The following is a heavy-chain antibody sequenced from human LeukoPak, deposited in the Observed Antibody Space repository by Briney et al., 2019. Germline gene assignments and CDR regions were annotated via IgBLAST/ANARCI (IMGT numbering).Heavy chain of an antibody. J-gene: IGHJ6*02. CDR1: GGSISSGDYY. CDR2: IYYSGST. CDR3: ARDRLLWFGDDYYGMDV. V-gene: IGHV4-30-4*01. Sequence: SETLSLTCTVSGGSISSGDYYWSWIRQPPGKGLEWIGYIYYSGSTYYNPSLKGRVTISVDTSKNQFSLKLSSVTAADTAVYYCARDRLLWFGDDYYGMDVWGQGTTVTVSS. D-gene: IGHD3-10*01.